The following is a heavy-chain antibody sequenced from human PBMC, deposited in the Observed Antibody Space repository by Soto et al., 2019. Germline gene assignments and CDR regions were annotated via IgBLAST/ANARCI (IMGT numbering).Heavy chain of an antibody. Sequence: GTLSLTCTVSGDSVSNGDYYWSWIRQPPGKGLEWIGYIYYSGSTTYNPSLKSRASILLDKSKNQFSLRLSSVTAADTAVYYCASYNWNYWFDPWGQGTLVTVSS. J-gene: IGHJ5*02. D-gene: IGHD1-7*01. CDR3: ASYNWNYWFDP. CDR1: GDSVSNGDYY. CDR2: IYYSGST. V-gene: IGHV4-61*08.